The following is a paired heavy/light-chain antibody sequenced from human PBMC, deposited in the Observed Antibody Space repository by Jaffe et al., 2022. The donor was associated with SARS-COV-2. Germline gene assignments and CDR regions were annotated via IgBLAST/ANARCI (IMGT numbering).Heavy chain of an antibody. V-gene: IGHV3-30-3*01. D-gene: IGHD1-26*01. J-gene: IGHJ3*02. CDR1: GFTFVDAT. CDR2: FSSDGAKT. CDR3: ASALSGKYWNDAFDI. Sequence: QAQLVESGGGVAQPGGSLRLSCAASGFTFVDATFYWVRQAPGKGLEWVAVFSSDGAKTYHADSVKGRFTFARDNSKNTLYLQMNDLRTEDSAVYFCASALSGKYWNDAFDIWGQGTLVTVSS.
Light chain of an antibody. V-gene: IGKV3-20*01. CDR2: GTS. Sequence: EIVLTQTPGTLSLSPGEKATFSCRASQRVGSSYLAWYQQKSGQAPRLLVYGTSSRAPGIPDRFRGGGSVTDFTLTISRVEPEDFAVYFCQQYDGSPPITFGQGTRLEI. CDR3: QQYDGSPPIT. CDR1: QRVGSSY. J-gene: IGKJ5*01.